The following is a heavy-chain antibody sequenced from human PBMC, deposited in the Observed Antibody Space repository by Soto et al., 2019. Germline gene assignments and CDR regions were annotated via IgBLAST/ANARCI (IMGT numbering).Heavy chain of an antibody. D-gene: IGHD2-15*01. V-gene: IGHV4-59*01. CDR2: IYYSGST. Sequence: SETLSLTCTVGSISTFYWNWIRQPPGKGLEWIGYIYYSGSTNYNPSLKSRVTISVDTSKNQFSLKLSSVTAADTAVYYCARASGCSGGSCAFDPWGQGTLVTVSS. J-gene: IGHJ5*02. CDR1: SISTFY. CDR3: ARASGCSGGSCAFDP.